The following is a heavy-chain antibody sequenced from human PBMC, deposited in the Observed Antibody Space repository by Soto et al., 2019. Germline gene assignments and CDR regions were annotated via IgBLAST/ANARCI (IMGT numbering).Heavy chain of an antibody. Sequence: QVQLVQSGAEVKKPGSSVKVSCKASGGTFSSYAISWVRQAPGQGLEWMGGIIPIFGTANYAQKFQGRVTISADETTSTAYTEPRSLRSEGTAVYYCAAIDTHLLAVAGPGYWGQGALVTVSS. J-gene: IGHJ4*02. CDR3: AAIDTHLLAVAGPGY. D-gene: IGHD6-19*01. CDR1: GGTFSSYA. V-gene: IGHV1-69*12. CDR2: IIPIFGTA.